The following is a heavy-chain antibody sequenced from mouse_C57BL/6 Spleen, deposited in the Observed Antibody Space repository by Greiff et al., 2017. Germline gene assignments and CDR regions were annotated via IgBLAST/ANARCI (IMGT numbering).Heavy chain of an antibody. Sequence: EVMLVESGEGLVKPGGSLKLSCAASGFTFSSYAMSWVRQTPEKRLAWVAYISSGGDYIYYADTVKGRFTISRDNARNTLYLQMSSLKSDDNAMYYCTRDRGFDYWGQGTTLTVSS. V-gene: IGHV5-9-1*02. CDR1: GFTFSSYA. CDR3: TRDRGFDY. D-gene: IGHD3-1*01. CDR2: ISSGGDYI. J-gene: IGHJ2*01.